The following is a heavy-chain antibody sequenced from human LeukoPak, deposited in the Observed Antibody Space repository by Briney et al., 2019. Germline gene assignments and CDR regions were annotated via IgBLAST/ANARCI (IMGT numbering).Heavy chain of an antibody. CDR3: ARTPSEDYFWSGYYTGQKYYYYMDV. D-gene: IGHD3-3*01. CDR2: IIPIFGTA. J-gene: IGHJ6*03. V-gene: IGHV1-69*06. Sequence: SVKVSCKASGGTFSSYAISWVRQAPGQGLEWMGGIIPIFGTANYAQKFQGRVTITADKSTSKVYMELSSLRSEDTAVYYCARTPSEDYFWSGYYTGQKYYYYMDVWGKGTTVTVSS. CDR1: GGTFSSYA.